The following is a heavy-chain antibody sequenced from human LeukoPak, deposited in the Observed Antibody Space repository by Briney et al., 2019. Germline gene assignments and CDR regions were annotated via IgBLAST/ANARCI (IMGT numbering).Heavy chain of an antibody. V-gene: IGHV3-33*01. Sequence: GSLRLSCSASGFTFTRHGMHWVRQAPGKGLEWVAVIWYDGSDKYYTDSVKGRFTISRDNSRNTLYLQMNSLRVDDTAIYYCARDITSHYFDYCGQGALVTVSS. CDR2: IWYDGSDK. J-gene: IGHJ4*02. CDR1: GFTFTRHG. CDR3: ARDITSHYFDY. D-gene: IGHD1-14*01.